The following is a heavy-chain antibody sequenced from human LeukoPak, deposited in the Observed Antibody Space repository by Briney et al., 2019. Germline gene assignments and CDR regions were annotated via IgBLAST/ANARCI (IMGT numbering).Heavy chain of an antibody. J-gene: IGHJ4*02. Sequence: GGSLRLSCATSGFTFSAYSMIWVRQTPGKGLECLSYITSSSDSIHYADSVRGRFTVSRDNAKNSLYLQRNSLRDEDTAVYYCARDPGYSRPSSYGYFDHWGQGTLATVSS. CDR1: GFTFSAYS. CDR3: ARDPGYSRPSSYGYFDH. V-gene: IGHV3-48*02. D-gene: IGHD1-26*01. CDR2: ITSSSDSI.